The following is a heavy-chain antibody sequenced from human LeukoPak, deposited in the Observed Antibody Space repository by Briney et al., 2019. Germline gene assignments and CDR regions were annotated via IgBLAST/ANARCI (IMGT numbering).Heavy chain of an antibody. CDR3: AALDPQLASLDY. J-gene: IGHJ4*02. CDR1: GYSISSGYY. D-gene: IGHD3-16*02. V-gene: IGHV4-38-2*02. CDR2: IYYSGST. Sequence: SETLSLTCTVSGYSISSGYYWGWIRQPPGKGLEWIGSIYYSGSTYYNPSLKRRVTISVDTSQNHSSLKLSSVTAADPAVYYCAALDPQLASLDYWGQGTLVTVSS.